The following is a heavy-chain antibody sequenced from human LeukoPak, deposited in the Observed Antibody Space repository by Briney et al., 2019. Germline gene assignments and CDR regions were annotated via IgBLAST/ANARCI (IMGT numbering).Heavy chain of an antibody. CDR2: ISAYNGNT. CDR1: DYTFTSYG. CDR3: AREVYYYGSGETDYYYYYMDV. V-gene: IGHV1-18*01. Sequence: ASVKVSCKASDYTFTSYGISWVRQAPGQGLEWMGWISAYNGNTNYAQKLQGRVTMTTDTSTSTAYMELRSLRSDDTAVYYCAREVYYYGSGETDYYYYYMDVWGKGTTVTVSS. D-gene: IGHD3-10*01. J-gene: IGHJ6*03.